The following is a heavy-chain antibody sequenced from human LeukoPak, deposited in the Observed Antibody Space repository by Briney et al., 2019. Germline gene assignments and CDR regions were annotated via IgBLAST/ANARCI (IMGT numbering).Heavy chain of an antibody. D-gene: IGHD5-24*01. CDR2: ISSSSSYI. V-gene: IGHV3-21*01. CDR3: ARDGYNPGVSDY. J-gene: IGHJ4*02. CDR1: GFTFSSYS. Sequence: GSLRLSCAASGFTFSSYSMNWVRQAPGKGLEWGSSISSSSSYIYYADSVKGRFTISRDNAKNSLYLQMNSLRAEDTAVYYCARDGYNPGVSDYWGQGTLVTVSS.